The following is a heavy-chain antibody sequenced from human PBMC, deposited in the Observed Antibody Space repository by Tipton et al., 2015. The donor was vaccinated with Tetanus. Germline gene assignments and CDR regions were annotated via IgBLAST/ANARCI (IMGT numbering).Heavy chain of an antibody. D-gene: IGHD1-26*01. CDR2: IYYSGGT. CDR1: GGSISSGGYY. J-gene: IGHJ4*02. Sequence: LRLSCTVSGGSISSGGYYWTWIRQHPGKGLEWIGDIYYSGGTYYNPSLKSRVSISVDTSNNQFSVNLNSVTAADTAVYYCARDQARGARGWNYFDYWGQGALVTVSS. CDR3: ARDQARGARGWNYFDY. V-gene: IGHV4-31*03.